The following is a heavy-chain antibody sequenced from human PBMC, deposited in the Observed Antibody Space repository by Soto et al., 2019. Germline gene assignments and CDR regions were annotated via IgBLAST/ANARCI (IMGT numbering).Heavy chain of an antibody. CDR2: MSYNGSAQ. CDR1: GFTFSIYA. Sequence: QVQLLESGGGVVQPGRSLRLYCAASGFTFSIYAMHWVRQAPGKGLEWVAVMSYNGSAQYYADSVKGRFTISRDNSKKTLYLQMNSLRPDDTAAYYCARDRGASIRGGMDVWGQGTTVTVSS. CDR3: ARDRGASIRGGMDV. J-gene: IGHJ6*02. D-gene: IGHD3-10*01. V-gene: IGHV3-30-3*01.